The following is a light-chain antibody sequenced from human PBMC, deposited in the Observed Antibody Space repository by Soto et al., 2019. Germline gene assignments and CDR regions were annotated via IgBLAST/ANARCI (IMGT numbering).Light chain of an antibody. Sequence: IQMTQSPSSMSASIGDRVTITCRASQTISSYLNWYQQKPGKAPKLLIYAASSLQSGVPSRFSGSGSGTDFTLTISSLQPEDFATYYCLQDYNYPRTFGQGTKVDIK. J-gene: IGKJ1*01. CDR1: QTISSY. CDR2: AAS. V-gene: IGKV1-6*01. CDR3: LQDYNYPRT.